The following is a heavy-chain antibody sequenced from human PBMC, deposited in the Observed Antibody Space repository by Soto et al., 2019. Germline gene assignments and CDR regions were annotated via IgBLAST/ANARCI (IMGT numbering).Heavy chain of an antibody. V-gene: IGHV1-2*02. CDR2: IKPNSGGT. J-gene: IGHJ4*02. CDR1: GYSFTTYY. D-gene: IGHD6-6*01. CDR3: ARVEGSASSAGD. Sequence: QVQLVQSGAEVKKPGASVKVSCKASGYSFTTYYIHWVRQAPGQGLEWMGFIKPNSGGTKYAQKCQGRVTMTRDTSINTAYMELNRLTSDDAAMYYCARVEGSASSAGDWGQGTLVTVS.